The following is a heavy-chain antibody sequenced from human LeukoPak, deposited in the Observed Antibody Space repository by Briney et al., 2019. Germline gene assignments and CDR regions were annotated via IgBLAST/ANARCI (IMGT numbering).Heavy chain of an antibody. CDR3: ARDSRDYGSGSYWDV. CDR1: GGSINNYY. J-gene: IGHJ6*02. D-gene: IGHD3-10*01. CDR2: ITGSIYFSGST. Sequence: PSETLSLTCTVSGGSINNYYWNWIRQPPGKGLEWIGYITGSIYFSGSTKYDPSLESRVTMSVDTSKNQFSLTLSSVTAGDTAVYYCARDSRDYGSGSYWDVWGQGTTVTVSS. V-gene: IGHV4-59*01.